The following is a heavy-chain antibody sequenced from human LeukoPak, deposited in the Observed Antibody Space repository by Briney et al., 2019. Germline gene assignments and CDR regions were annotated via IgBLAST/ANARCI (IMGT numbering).Heavy chain of an antibody. Sequence: GGSLRLSCAASGFTFSSYSMNWVRQAPGKGLEWVSAISGSGSSTYYADSVKGRFTISRDNSKNTLYLQMKSLRAEDTAVYYCAKGRRDGHNFDFDYWGQGTLVTVSS. J-gene: IGHJ4*02. CDR1: GFTFSSYS. V-gene: IGHV3-23*01. CDR2: ISGSGSST. CDR3: AKGRRDGHNFDFDY. D-gene: IGHD5-24*01.